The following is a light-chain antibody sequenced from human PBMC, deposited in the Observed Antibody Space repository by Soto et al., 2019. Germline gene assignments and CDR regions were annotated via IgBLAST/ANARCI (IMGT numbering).Light chain of an antibody. CDR2: GAS. J-gene: IGKJ1*01. CDR1: QTVSSNL. V-gene: IGKV3-20*01. Sequence: EIVLTQSPGTLSLSPGERATLSCRASQTVSSNLLAWYQQNLGQAPRLLIYGASNRATGIPDRFSGIGSGTDFTLTISRLEPEDFAVYYCQQYGSSSGWTFGQGTKVDVK. CDR3: QQYGSSSGWT.